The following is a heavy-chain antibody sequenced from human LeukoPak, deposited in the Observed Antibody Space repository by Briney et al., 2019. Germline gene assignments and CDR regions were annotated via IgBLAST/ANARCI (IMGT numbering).Heavy chain of an antibody. V-gene: IGHV3-21*01. CDR3: ARNRIVGATFDWFDL. CDR2: ISSSSSYI. CDR1: GFTFSSYS. D-gene: IGHD1-26*01. Sequence: GGSLRLSCAASGFTFSSYSMNWVRQAPGKGLEWVSSISSSSSYIYYADSVKGRFTISRDNAKNSLYLQMNSLRAEDTAVYYCARNRIVGATFDWFDLWGQGTLVTVSS. J-gene: IGHJ5*02.